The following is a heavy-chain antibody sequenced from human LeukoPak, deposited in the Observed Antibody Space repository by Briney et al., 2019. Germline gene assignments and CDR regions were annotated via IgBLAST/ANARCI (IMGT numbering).Heavy chain of an antibody. CDR2: ISYDGTKQ. J-gene: IGHJ4*02. CDR3: TRENPKFSYDSDYYFDY. CDR1: GFIFNNYA. Sequence: PGRSLRLSCAASGFIFNNYAMHWVRQAPGKGLEWVAFISYDGTKQQFADSVKGRFTISRDNSKNTLYLQMDNLRPEDTAVFYCTRENPKFSYDSDYYFDYWGQGSLVTVSS. D-gene: IGHD3-22*01. V-gene: IGHV3-30*04.